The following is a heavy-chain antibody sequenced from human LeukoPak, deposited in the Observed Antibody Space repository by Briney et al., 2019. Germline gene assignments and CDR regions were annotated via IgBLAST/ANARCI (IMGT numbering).Heavy chain of an antibody. V-gene: IGHV4-59*01. CDR1: GGAISRYY. D-gene: IGHD1-26*01. J-gene: IGHJ6*03. CDR3: ARVEVGATTYYYYYYMDV. Sequence: SSETLSLTCSVSGGAISRYYWSWIRQPPGKGLKWIGYIYYSGSTNYNPSLKSRVTISVDTSKNQFSLKLSSVTAADTAVYHCARVEVGATTYYYYYYMDVWGKGTTVTVSS. CDR2: IYYSGST.